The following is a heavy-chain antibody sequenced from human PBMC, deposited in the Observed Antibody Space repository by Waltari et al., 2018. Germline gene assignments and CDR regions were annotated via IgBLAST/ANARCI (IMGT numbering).Heavy chain of an antibody. CDR1: GFTVTSYY. J-gene: IGHJ5*02. CDR2: IYSAVNT. CDR3: ARGDTASLDL. D-gene: IGHD5-18*01. V-gene: IGHV3-53*01. Sequence: EVQLVESGGRLIAPGGSLRLSCAASGFTVTSYYMTWVRQAPGRGLECVSVIYSAVNTYYADSVKGRFTISRDNFENTLYLQMNSLRDEDTAMYYCARGDTASLDLWGKGTLVTVSS.